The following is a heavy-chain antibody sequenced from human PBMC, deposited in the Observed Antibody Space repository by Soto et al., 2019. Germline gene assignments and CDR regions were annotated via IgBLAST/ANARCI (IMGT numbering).Heavy chain of an antibody. CDR3: ATSITMIVVVIHAEYFQH. V-gene: IGHV1-3*01. CDR2: INAGNGNT. D-gene: IGHD3-22*01. J-gene: IGHJ1*01. Sequence: ASVKVSCKASGYTFTSYAMHWVRQAPGQRLEWMGWINAGNGNTKYSQKFQGRVTITRDTSASTAYMELSSLRSEDTAVYYCATSITMIVVVIHAEYFQHWGQGTLVTVSS. CDR1: GYTFTSYA.